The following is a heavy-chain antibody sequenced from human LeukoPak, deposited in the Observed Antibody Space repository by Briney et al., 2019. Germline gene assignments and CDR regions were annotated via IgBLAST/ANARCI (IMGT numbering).Heavy chain of an antibody. Sequence: SETLSLTCTVSGGAISYYYWSWIRQSPGKGLECVGYLYNRGSTKYNPSLKSRVTISVDTSKNQFSLNLTSVTSADTAVYYCARGYASRNSPAYWGPGTLVTVSS. J-gene: IGHJ4*02. CDR2: LYNRGST. V-gene: IGHV4-59*01. D-gene: IGHD2-21*01. CDR3: ARGYASRNSPAY. CDR1: GGAISYYY.